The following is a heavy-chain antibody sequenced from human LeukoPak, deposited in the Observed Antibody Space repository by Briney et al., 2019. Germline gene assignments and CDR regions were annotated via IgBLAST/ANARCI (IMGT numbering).Heavy chain of an antibody. D-gene: IGHD1-26*01. J-gene: IGHJ4*02. CDR1: GFTFSSYS. V-gene: IGHV3-21*01. CDR2: ISSSSSYI. CDR3: ARDGFEWELLESAFDY. Sequence: NPGGSLRLSCAASGFTFSSYSMNWVRQAPGKGLEWVLSISSSSSYIYYADSVKGRFTISRDNAKNSLYLQMNSLRAEDTAVYYCARDGFEWELLESAFDYWGQGTLVTVSS.